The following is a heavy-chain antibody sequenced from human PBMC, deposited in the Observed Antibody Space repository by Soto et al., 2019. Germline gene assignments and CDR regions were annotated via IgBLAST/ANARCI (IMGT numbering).Heavy chain of an antibody. J-gene: IGHJ4*02. CDR1: GFTFSTYA. CDR3: AKEKNYYDSSGYYFY. CDR2: ISGSGGST. Sequence: GGSLRLSCAASGFTFSTYAMSWVRQAPGKGLEWVSAISGSGGSTYYADSVKGRFTISRDNSKNTLYLQMNSLRAEDTAVYCCAKEKNYYDSSGYYFYWGQGTLVTVSS. D-gene: IGHD3-22*01. V-gene: IGHV3-23*01.